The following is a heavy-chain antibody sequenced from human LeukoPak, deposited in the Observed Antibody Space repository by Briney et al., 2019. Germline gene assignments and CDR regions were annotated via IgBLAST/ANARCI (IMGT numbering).Heavy chain of an antibody. CDR2: IKPDGSQK. J-gene: IGHJ4*02. D-gene: IGHD4-17*01. CDR1: GLNFNDYD. V-gene: IGHV3-7*04. CDR3: ARGHYGRDY. Sequence: GGSLRLSCAASGLNFNDYDMDWVRQAPGRGLEWVANIKPDGSQKYYVDSVKGRFTVSRDNAKNSLYLQMNSLRADDTAVYYCARGHYGRDYWGQGTLVTVSS.